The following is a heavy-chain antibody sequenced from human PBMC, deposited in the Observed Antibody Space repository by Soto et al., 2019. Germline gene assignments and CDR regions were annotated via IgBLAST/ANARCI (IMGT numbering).Heavy chain of an antibody. CDR1: GYTFTSYD. D-gene: IGHD6-13*01. CDR3: ARERSAAGAGWFEP. V-gene: IGHV1-8*01. Sequence: QVQLVQSGAEVKKPGASVKVSCKASGYTFTSYDINWVRQATGQGLEWMGWMNPNSGNTDYAQKFQGRVTMTRNTSTSTAYMELSSLRSEDTAVYYCARERSAAGAGWFEPWGQGTLVTVSS. J-gene: IGHJ5*02. CDR2: MNPNSGNT.